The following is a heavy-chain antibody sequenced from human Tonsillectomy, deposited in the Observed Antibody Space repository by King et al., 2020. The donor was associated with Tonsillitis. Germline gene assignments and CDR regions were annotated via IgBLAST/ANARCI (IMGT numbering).Heavy chain of an antibody. CDR1: GFPFNYYT. CDR2: ISASGSDT. V-gene: IGHV3-48*01. Sequence: VQLVESGGGLVQPGGSLRLSCVASGFPFNYYTMDWVRQAPGKGLEWYSFISASGSDTWYADSVRGRFSMSRDNAKHSIYLQRDTLRADDTAVYYCVRDHLWAFDIWGQGALVTVSS. D-gene: IGHD7-27*01. CDR3: VRDHLWAFDI. J-gene: IGHJ4*02.